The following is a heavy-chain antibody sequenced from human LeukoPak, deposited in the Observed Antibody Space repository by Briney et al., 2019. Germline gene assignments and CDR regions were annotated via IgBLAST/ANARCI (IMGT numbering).Heavy chain of an antibody. V-gene: IGHV3-11*01. Sequence: PGGSLRLSCAASGFTFSDYYLSWIRQAPGKGLEWVSYISFSGSTIFYADSVKGRFTISRDNAKNSLYLQMNSLRAEDTAIYYCAQRSRELLTWGQGTLVTVSS. CDR1: GFTFSDYY. D-gene: IGHD1-26*01. J-gene: IGHJ5*02. CDR2: ISFSGSTI. CDR3: AQRSRELLT.